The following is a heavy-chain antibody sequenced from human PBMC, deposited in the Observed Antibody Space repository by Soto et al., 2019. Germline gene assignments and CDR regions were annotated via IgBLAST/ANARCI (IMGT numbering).Heavy chain of an antibody. CDR1: GGTFSSYT. CDR2: FVPNIGLA. V-gene: IGHV1-69*08. D-gene: IGHD3-10*01. CDR3: ARDVGSGVDP. J-gene: IGHJ5*02. Sequence: QVQLVQSGAEVKKPGSSVKVSCKASGGTFSSYTISWVRQAPGQGLEWMGRFVPNIGLAHYAQKFQGRVTITADKSTSTAYMELSSLRSDDTAVYYCARDVGSGVDPWGQGTLVTVSS.